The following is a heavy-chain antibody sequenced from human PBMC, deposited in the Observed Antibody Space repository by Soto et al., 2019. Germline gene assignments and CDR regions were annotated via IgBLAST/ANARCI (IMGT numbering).Heavy chain of an antibody. CDR3: VRDGTKTLRDWFDP. D-gene: IGHD1-1*01. V-gene: IGHV4-4*07. Sequence: PXETLSLTCTVSGASISGFYWSWIRKSAGKGLEWIGRIYATGTTDYNPSLKSRVMMSVDTSKKQFSLKLRPVTAADTAVYYCVRDGTKTLRDWFDPWGQGISVTVSS. J-gene: IGHJ5*02. CDR2: IYATGTT. CDR1: GASISGFY.